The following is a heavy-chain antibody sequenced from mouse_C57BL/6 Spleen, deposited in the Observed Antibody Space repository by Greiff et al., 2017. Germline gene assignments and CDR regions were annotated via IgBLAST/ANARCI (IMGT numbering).Heavy chain of an antibody. D-gene: IGHD1-1*01. V-gene: IGHV1-81*01. J-gene: IGHJ4*01. CDR1: GYTFTSYG. CDR2: IYPRSGNT. Sequence: QVQLQQSGAELARPGASVKLSCKASGYTFTSYGISWVKQRTGQGLEWIGEIYPRSGNTYYNEKFKGKATLTADKSSSTAYMELRSLTSEDSAVYFCARGATVVDGYAMDYWGQGTSVTVSS. CDR3: ARGATVVDGYAMDY.